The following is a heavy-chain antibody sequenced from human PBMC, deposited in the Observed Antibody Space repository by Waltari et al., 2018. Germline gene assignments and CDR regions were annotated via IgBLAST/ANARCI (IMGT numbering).Heavy chain of an antibody. J-gene: IGHJ4*02. D-gene: IGHD1-26*01. Sequence: EVRLVESGGGLVQPGGSLTLSCAASGCTFSNHGMSWGRQAPGKGLECVSTISGSGGTTFYADSVKGRFTMSKDNSKNTLFLQMNSLRFDDTAEYYCAKSTGSYYEVFDYWGRGTLVTVSS. CDR3: AKSTGSYYEVFDY. V-gene: IGHV3-23*04. CDR1: GCTFSNHG. CDR2: ISGSGGTT.